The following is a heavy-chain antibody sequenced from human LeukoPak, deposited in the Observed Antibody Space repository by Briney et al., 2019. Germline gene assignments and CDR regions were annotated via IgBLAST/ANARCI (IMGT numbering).Heavy chain of an antibody. Sequence: IGGIIPIFGTANYAQKFQGRVTITTDESTSTAYMELSSLRSEDTAVYYCASFIAARRFYFQHWGQGTLVTVSS. V-gene: IGHV1-69*05. CDR2: IIPIFGTA. CDR3: ASFIAARRFYFQH. D-gene: IGHD6-6*01. J-gene: IGHJ1*01.